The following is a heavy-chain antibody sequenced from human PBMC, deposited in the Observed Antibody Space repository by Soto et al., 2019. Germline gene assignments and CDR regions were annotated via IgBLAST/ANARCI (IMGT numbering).Heavy chain of an antibody. CDR3: ARGDYYDTSGPFSDAFDI. D-gene: IGHD3-22*01. CDR2: ITSSGDYT. V-gene: IGHV3-21*01. CDR1: GFTFSSHA. J-gene: IGHJ3*02. Sequence: PGGSLRLSCAASGFTFSSHAVTWVRQAPGKGLEWVSAITSSGDYTYYADSVKGRFTISRDNAKNSLYLQMISLRAEDTAVYYCARGDYYDTSGPFSDAFDIWGQGTMVTVSS.